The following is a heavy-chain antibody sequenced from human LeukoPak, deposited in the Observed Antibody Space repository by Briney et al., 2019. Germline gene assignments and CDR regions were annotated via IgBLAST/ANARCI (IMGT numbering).Heavy chain of an antibody. Sequence: ASVKISFKASGGTFSSYAISWVRQAPGQGLEWMGGIIPIFGTANYAQKFQGRVTITADKSTSTAYMELSSLRSEDTAVYYCARGPGEKVGAFDYWGQGTLVTVSS. J-gene: IGHJ4*02. CDR2: IIPIFGTA. V-gene: IGHV1-69*06. D-gene: IGHD1-26*01. CDR1: GGTFSSYA. CDR3: ARGPGEKVGAFDY.